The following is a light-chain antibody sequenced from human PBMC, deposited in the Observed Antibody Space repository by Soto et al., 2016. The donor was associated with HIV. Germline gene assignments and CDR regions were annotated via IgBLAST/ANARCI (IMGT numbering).Light chain of an antibody. Sequence: IVMTQFPLSLSVTPGEAASISCRSNQSLQLSNGYNYLDWYLQKPGQSPQLLIYLNSIRASGVPDRFSASGGVRQFALRISRVEAEDVGVYFCMQSLQTPITFGGGTKVEIK. CDR3: MQSLQTPIT. CDR2: LNS. J-gene: IGKJ4*01. V-gene: IGKV2-28*01. CDR1: QSLQLSNGYNY.